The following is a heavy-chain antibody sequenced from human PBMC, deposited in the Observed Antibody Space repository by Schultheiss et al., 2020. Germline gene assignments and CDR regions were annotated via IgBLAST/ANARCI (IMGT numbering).Heavy chain of an antibody. CDR1: GGTFSSYA. CDR2: IIPIFGTA. CDR3: ARGRYYYDSSGFDF. V-gene: IGHV1-69*05. D-gene: IGHD3-22*01. Sequence: SVKVSCKASGGTFSSYAISWVRQAPGQGLEWMGGIIPIFGTANYAQKFQGRVTMTRDTSITTAYMELSRLRYDDTAVYYCARGRYYYDSSGFDFWGQGSLVTVSS. J-gene: IGHJ4*02.